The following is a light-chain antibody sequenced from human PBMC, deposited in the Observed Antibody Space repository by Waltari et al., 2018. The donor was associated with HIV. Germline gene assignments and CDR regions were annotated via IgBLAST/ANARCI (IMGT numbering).Light chain of an antibody. J-gene: IGLJ1*01. CDR3: QTWGTGIHV. V-gene: IGLV4-69*01. CDR1: SGHSSYA. Sequence: QLVLTQSPSASASLGASVMLTCTLSSGHSSYAIAWHQQPPGKGPRFLMKVNSDGSHKKGDGIPDRFSGSSSGAERYLIISSLQSEDEADYYCQTWGTGIHVFGTGTKVTVL. CDR2: VNSDGSH.